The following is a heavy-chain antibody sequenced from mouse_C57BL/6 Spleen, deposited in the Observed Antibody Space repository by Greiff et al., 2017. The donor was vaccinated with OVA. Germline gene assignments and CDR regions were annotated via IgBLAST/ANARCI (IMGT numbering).Heavy chain of an antibody. Sequence: QVQLQQPGAELVKPGASVKMSCKASGYTFTSYWITWVKQRPGQGLEWIGDIYPGSGSTNYNEKFKSKATLTVDTASSTAYMQLSSLTSEDSAVYYCARWGNWDVWYFDVWGTGTTVTVSA. V-gene: IGHV1-55*01. D-gene: IGHD4-1*02. J-gene: IGHJ1*03. CDR3: ARWGNWDVWYFDV. CDR1: GYTFTSYW. CDR2: IYPGSGST.